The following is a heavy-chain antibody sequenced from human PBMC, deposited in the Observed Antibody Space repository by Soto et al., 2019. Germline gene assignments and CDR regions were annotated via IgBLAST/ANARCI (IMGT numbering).Heavy chain of an antibody. Sequence: ETLSLTCTVSGGSVSSGNYYWTWIRQPPGTGLEWIGEINNSGSTNYNPSLKSRVTISVDTSKNQFSLKLTSVTAADTAVYYCARDKITGLFDYWGQGTLVTVSS. V-gene: IGHV4-39*07. D-gene: IGHD2-8*02. J-gene: IGHJ4*02. CDR1: GGSVSSGNYY. CDR3: ARDKITGLFDY. CDR2: INNSGST.